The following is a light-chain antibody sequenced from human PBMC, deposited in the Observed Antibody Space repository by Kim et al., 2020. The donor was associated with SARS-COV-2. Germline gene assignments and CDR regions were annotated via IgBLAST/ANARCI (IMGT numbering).Light chain of an antibody. Sequence: VALGQPVRITCQGVRLRRYSSTWYTQKTGQAPRFFIYGKNHRPLGIPDRFAGSSSVDTASLTIAVTQAGDEAYYYCNSRGSNDNVLFGGGTQLTVL. CDR3: NSRGSNDNVL. J-gene: IGLJ2*01. V-gene: IGLV3-19*01. CDR1: RLRRYS. CDR2: GKN.